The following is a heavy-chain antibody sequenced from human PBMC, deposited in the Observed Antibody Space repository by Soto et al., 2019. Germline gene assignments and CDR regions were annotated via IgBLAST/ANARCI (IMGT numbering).Heavy chain of an antibody. D-gene: IGHD3-16*01. V-gene: IGHV3-43*01. CDR3: ASETLSYGSALDV. J-gene: IGHJ6*02. Sequence: GGSLRLSCAASGFRFDEYNMHWVRQAPGKGLEWLSLITWNGANTYYADSVKGRFTISRDGTTKSVSLQMTSLKREDTGLYYCASETLSYGSALDVWGQGTTVTVS. CDR1: GFRFDEYN. CDR2: ITWNGANT.